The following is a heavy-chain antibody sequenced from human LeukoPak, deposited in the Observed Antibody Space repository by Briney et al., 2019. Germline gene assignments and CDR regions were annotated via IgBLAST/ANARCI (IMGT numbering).Heavy chain of an antibody. CDR3: ARRVGVRPKMATIDY. J-gene: IGHJ4*02. CDR2: IYYSGST. Sequence: NPSETLSLTCTVSGGSISSSSYYWGWIRQPPGKGLEWIGSIYYSGSTNYNPSLKSRVTISVDTSKNQFSLKLSSVTAADTAVYYCARRVGVRPKMATIDYWGQGTLVTVSS. V-gene: IGHV4-39*07. CDR1: GGSISSSSYY. D-gene: IGHD5-24*01.